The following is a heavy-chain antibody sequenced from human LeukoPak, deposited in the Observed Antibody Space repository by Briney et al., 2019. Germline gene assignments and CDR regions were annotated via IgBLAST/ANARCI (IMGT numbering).Heavy chain of an antibody. CDR1: GYSHGSGFY. CDR3: ATGRYSGSVDY. CDR2: MYHTGTI. D-gene: IGHD1-26*01. V-gene: IGHV4-38-2*01. Sequence: PSETLSLTCAVSGYSHGSGFYGGWVRQPPGKGLEWIGNMYHTGTIYYNPSLRSRLTISEDTSKSHFSLTVDSVTAADKAVYCCATGRYSGSVDYWGQGILVTVSS. J-gene: IGHJ4*02.